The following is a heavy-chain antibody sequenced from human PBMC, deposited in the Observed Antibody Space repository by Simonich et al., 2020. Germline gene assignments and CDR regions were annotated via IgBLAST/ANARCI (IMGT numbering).Heavy chain of an antibody. D-gene: IGHD1-1*01. CDR2: ISVYKGNT. CDR1: GYTFTSYG. J-gene: IGHJ3*02. CDR3: ARSTTGTTAFDI. Sequence: QVQLVQSGAEVKKPGASVKVSCKASGYTFTSYGIIWVRQAPGQGLEWMGWISVYKGNTNYAQKLQGRVTMTTDTSTSTAYMELRSLRSDDTGVYYCARSTTGTTAFDIWGQGTMVTVSS. V-gene: IGHV1-18*01.